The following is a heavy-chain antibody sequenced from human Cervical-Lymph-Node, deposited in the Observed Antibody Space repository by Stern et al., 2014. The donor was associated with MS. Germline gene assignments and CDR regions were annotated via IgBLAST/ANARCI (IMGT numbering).Heavy chain of an antibody. D-gene: IGHD3-16*01. V-gene: IGHV2-70*15. J-gene: IGHJ6*02. CDR1: GFSLSTSGMC. Sequence: QVTLRESGPALVKPTQTLTLTCTFSGFSLSTSGMCVSWIRQPPGKALEWLARIDWDDDKYYSTSLKTRLTISKDTSKNQVVLTMTNMDPVDTATYYCARMVCGVPGPRLSWASYYYYGMDVWGQGTTVTVSS. CDR3: ARMVCGVPGPRLSWASYYYYGMDV. CDR2: IDWDDDK.